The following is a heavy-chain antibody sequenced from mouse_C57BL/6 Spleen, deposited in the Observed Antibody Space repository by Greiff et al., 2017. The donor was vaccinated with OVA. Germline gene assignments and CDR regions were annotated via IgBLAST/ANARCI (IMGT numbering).Heavy chain of an antibody. J-gene: IGHJ4*01. V-gene: IGHV5-9-1*02. Sequence: EVMLLESGEGLVKPGGSLKLSCAASGFTFSSYAMSWVRQTPEKRLEWVAYISSGGDYIYYADTVKGRFTISRDNARNTLYLQMSSLKSEDTAMYYCTREGSNYAMDYWGQGTSVTVSS. CDR2: ISSGGDYI. D-gene: IGHD1-1*01. CDR3: TREGSNYAMDY. CDR1: GFTFSSYA.